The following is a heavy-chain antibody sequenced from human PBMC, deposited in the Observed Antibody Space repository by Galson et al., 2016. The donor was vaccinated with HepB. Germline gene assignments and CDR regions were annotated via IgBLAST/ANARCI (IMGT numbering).Heavy chain of an antibody. J-gene: IGHJ6*04. CDR2: IRSKANTYAT. D-gene: IGHD1-1*01. CDR1: GFSFSDSA. CDR3: VQGSTAPAV. Sequence: SLRLSCAASGFSFSDSAMHWVRQASGKGLEWVGRIRSKANTYATAYAASVKGRFTISRDDGKNTASLQMNSLTADDTAIYYCVQGSTAPAVWGKGTTVTVSS. V-gene: IGHV3-73*01.